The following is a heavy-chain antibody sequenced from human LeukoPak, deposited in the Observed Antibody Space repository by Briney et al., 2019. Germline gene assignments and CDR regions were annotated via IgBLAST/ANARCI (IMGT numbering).Heavy chain of an antibody. D-gene: IGHD3-3*01. V-gene: IGHV3-23*01. CDR3: AKDIGQYYDFWSGYYHYYGMDV. CDR2: ISGSGGST. J-gene: IGHJ6*02. Sequence: GGSLRLSCAASGFTFSSYAMHWVRQAPGKGLEWVSAISGSGGSTYYADSVKGRFTISRDNTKNTLYLQMNSLRAEDTAVYYCAKDIGQYYDFWSGYYHYYGMDVWGQGTTVTVSS. CDR1: GFTFSSYA.